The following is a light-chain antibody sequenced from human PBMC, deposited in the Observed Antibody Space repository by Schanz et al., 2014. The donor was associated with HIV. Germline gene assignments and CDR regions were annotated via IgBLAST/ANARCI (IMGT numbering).Light chain of an antibody. CDR3: SSYTSSSTVV. Sequence: QSVLTQPPSASGSPGQSITISCTGTSIDAGGYNYVSWYQQHPGKAPKLMIYDVSNRPSGVPDRFSGSKSGNTASLTISGLQAEDEADYYCSSYTSSSTVVFGGGTKLTVL. CDR1: SIDAGGYNY. V-gene: IGLV2-14*03. CDR2: DVS. J-gene: IGLJ2*01.